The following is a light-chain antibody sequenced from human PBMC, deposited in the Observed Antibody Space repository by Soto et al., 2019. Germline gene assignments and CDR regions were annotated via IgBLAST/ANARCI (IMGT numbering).Light chain of an antibody. J-gene: IGLJ1*01. CDR1: SSDVGGYNY. Sequence: QSALTQPASVSVSPGQSITISCTGTSSDVGGYNYVSWHQQHPGKAPKLMIYGVSNRPSGVSNRFSGSKSGNTASLTISGLQAEDEADYYCSSYTSSSTPYVFGTGTKVTVL. CDR2: GVS. V-gene: IGLV2-14*01. CDR3: SSYTSSSTPYV.